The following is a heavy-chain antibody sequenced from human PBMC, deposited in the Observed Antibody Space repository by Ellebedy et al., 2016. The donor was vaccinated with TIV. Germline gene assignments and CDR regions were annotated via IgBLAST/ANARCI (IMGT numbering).Heavy chain of an antibody. Sequence: PGGSLRLSCAASGFTFSTYAVHWVRQAPGKGLEWVALMSNDETTAYYADSVKGRFTLSRDNSKNVLYLQMNSLRDDDTALYFCARAYTPMDPSANYWGQGTLVTVSS. D-gene: IGHD5-18*01. V-gene: IGHV3-30-3*01. CDR2: MSNDETTA. J-gene: IGHJ4*02. CDR1: GFTFSTYA. CDR3: ARAYTPMDPSANY.